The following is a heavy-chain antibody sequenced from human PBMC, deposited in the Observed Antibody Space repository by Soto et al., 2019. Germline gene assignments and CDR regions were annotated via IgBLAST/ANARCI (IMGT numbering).Heavy chain of an antibody. CDR2: TYQSGST. J-gene: IGHJ3*02. CDR1: GGSISSAGYY. Sequence: QVYLQESGPGLVKPSETLSLTCNVSGGSISSAGYYWTWIRQAPGKGLEWIGYTYQSGSTFYNPSLESRVAISLDTSKNHFTLTVTSLTAADTAVYYCARHPGYFDWSLNDAVDIWGQGTRVAVSS. CDR3: ARHPGYFDWSLNDAVDI. V-gene: IGHV4-31*03. D-gene: IGHD3-9*01.